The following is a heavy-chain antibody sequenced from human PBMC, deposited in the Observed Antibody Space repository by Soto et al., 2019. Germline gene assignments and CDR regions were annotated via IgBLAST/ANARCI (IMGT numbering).Heavy chain of an antibody. D-gene: IGHD4-4*01. CDR1: GGSINSGGYY. Sequence: QVQLQESGPGLVKPSQTLSLTCTVSGGSINSGGYYWSWIRQHPGKGLEWIGKIFYTGSTTHNPSLKSRLTKSVDTSTNQFSLKLKSVTAADTNVYSCAGQYYTSYVYGYWGQGTLVTVSS. CDR3: AGQYYTSYVYGY. V-gene: IGHV4-31*03. CDR2: IFYTGST. J-gene: IGHJ4*02.